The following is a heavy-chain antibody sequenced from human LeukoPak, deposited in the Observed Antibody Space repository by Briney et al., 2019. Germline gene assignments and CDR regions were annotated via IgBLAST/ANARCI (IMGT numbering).Heavy chain of an antibody. CDR2: ISASNGNT. CDR3: ARDPGATTRYSYYMDV. J-gene: IGHJ6*03. D-gene: IGHD1-1*01. V-gene: IGHV1-18*01. CDR1: GYTFTSYG. Sequence: GASVKVSCKASGYTFTSYGINWVRQAPGQGPQWMGWISASNGNTNYAQKFQGRLTLTTDTSTSTAYMELRSLRSDDTAIYYCARDPGATTRYSYYMDVWGKGTTVTVSS.